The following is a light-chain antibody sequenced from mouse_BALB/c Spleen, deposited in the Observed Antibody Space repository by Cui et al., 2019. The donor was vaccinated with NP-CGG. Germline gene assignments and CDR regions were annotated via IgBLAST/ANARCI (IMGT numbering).Light chain of an antibody. V-gene: IGLV1*01. J-gene: IGLJ1*01. CDR1: TGTVTTSNY. Sequence: QFVLTQESALTTSPGETVTLTCRSSTGTVTTSNYANWVQEKPDHLFTGLIGGTNNRAPGVPARFSGSLIGDKAALTITGAQTQDEAIYFCALWYSNHWVFGGGTKLTVL. CDR2: GTN. CDR3: ALWYSNHWV.